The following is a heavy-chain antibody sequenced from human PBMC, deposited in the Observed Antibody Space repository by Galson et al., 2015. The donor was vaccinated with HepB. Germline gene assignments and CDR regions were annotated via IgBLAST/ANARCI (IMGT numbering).Heavy chain of an antibody. V-gene: IGHV3-7*03. D-gene: IGHD1-26*01. CDR1: GFTFSSYW. CDR3: ARMGTREWEGNYFDY. Sequence: SLRLSCAASGFTFSSYWMSWVRQAPGKGLEWVANIKQDGSEKYYVDSVKGRFTISRDNAKNSLYLQMNSLRAEDTAVYYCARMGTREWEGNYFDYWGQGTLVTVSS. J-gene: IGHJ4*02. CDR2: IKQDGSEK.